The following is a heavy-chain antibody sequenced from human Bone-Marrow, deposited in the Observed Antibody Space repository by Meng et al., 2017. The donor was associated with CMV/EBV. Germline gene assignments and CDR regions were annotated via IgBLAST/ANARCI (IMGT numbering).Heavy chain of an antibody. J-gene: IGHJ3*02. CDR3: TREMKYDETVSDYQTAALDI. V-gene: IGHV4-39*07. Sequence: SETLSLTCTVSGGSISISSYYWGWVRQPPGKGLGWIGTIYYSGSTYYNPSIRSRVTISVDTSKNQISLKLISVTAADTAVYLCTREMKYDETVSDYQTAALDIWGQGTMVTVSS. D-gene: IGHD3-10*01. CDR1: GGSISISSYY. CDR2: IYYSGST.